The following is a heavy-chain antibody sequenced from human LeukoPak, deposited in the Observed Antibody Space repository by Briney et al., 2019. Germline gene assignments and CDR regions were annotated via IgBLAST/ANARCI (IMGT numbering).Heavy chain of an antibody. CDR1: GGTFSSYA. CDR2: IIPIFGTA. J-gene: IGHJ4*02. Sequence: SVKVSCKASGGTFSSYAISWVRQAPGQGLEWMGRIIPIFGTANYAQKFQGRATITTDESTSTAYMELSSLRSEDTAVYYCAREVGSGWYYFDYWGQGTLVTVSS. V-gene: IGHV1-69*05. CDR3: AREVGSGWYYFDY. D-gene: IGHD6-19*01.